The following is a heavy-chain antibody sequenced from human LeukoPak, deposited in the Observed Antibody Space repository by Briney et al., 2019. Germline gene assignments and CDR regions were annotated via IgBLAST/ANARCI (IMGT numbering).Heavy chain of an antibody. V-gene: IGHV3-48*03. J-gene: IGHJ6*02. CDR1: GFTFSSYE. Sequence: QPGGSLRLSCAASGFTFSSYEMNWVRQAPGKGLEWLSYITTSGAIISYADPVKGRFTISRGHGKNSLYLQMNSLRAEDTAVYYCARDRSGYYGMDVWGQGTTVTVSS. D-gene: IGHD1-26*01. CDR3: ARDRSGYYGMDV. CDR2: ITTSGAII.